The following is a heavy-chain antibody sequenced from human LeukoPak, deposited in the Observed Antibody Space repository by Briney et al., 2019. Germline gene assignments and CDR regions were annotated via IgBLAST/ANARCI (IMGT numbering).Heavy chain of an antibody. CDR3: ARDEPGYYYMDV. Sequence: PSETLSLTCTVSGGSISSGGYYWSWIRQPPGKGLEWIGYIYHSGSTYYNPSLKSRVTISVDRSKNQFSLKLSSVTAADTAVYYCARDEPGYYYMDVWGKGTTVTVSS. CDR2: IYHSGST. V-gene: IGHV4-30-2*01. J-gene: IGHJ6*03. CDR1: GGSISSGGYY.